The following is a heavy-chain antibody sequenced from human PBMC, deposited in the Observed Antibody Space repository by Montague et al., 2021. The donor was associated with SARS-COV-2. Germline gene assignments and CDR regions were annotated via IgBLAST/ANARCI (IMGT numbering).Heavy chain of an antibody. Sequence: SETLSLTCTVSGGSISSYYWSWIRQPPGKGLEWIGYIYYSGSTNYNPSLKSRVTISVDTSKNQFSLKLSSVTAADTAVYYCARVKWLREVFDYWGQGTLVTVSS. J-gene: IGHJ4*02. D-gene: IGHD5-12*01. CDR1: GGSISSYY. CDR3: ARVKWLREVFDY. V-gene: IGHV4-59*01. CDR2: IYYSGST.